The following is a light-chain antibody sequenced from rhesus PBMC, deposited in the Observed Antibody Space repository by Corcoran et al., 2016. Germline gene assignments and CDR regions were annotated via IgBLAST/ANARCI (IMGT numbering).Light chain of an antibody. CDR2: RAS. V-gene: IGKV1-69*01. J-gene: IGKJ2*01. CDR3: QHRDNSPPS. Sequence: DIQMTQSPSSLSASVGDSVTITCRASQGISNWLAWYQQKPGKAPNLLIYRASNLETGVPSRFSGSGSGTDFTLTISSLEPEDVATYYCQHRDNSPPSFGPGTRVEIK. CDR1: QGISNW.